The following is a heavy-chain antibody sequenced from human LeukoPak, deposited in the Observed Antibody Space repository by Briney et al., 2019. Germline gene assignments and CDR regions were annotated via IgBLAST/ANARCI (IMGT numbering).Heavy chain of an antibody. V-gene: IGHV3-23*01. D-gene: IGHD3-10*01. CDR1: GFTFSNYA. J-gene: IGHJ4*02. Sequence: PGRSLRLSCVASGFTFSNYAMSWVRRAPGKGLEWVSVISGSGGVISSSGGATYYAESARGRFTISRDNSENTLYLQLNSLRAEDTAVYYCAKHFGSGTYYNYLDQWGQGTLVTVSS. CDR3: AKHFGSGTYYNYLDQ. CDR2: ISGSGGVISSSGGAT.